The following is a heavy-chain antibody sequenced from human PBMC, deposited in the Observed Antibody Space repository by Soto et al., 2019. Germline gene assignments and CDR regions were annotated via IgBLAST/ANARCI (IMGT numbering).Heavy chain of an antibody. Sequence: PGESLKISCQCSGYTFSNFWIAWVRQLPGKGLEWMGIIYPGDYETRYSPSFHGKVTISADRSIGTAYLQWSSLEASDSAFYFCARSPRSSPYFDYWGQGALVTVLL. CDR1: GYTFSNFW. D-gene: IGHD6-13*01. J-gene: IGHJ4*02. CDR2: IYPGDYET. V-gene: IGHV5-51*01. CDR3: ARSPRSSPYFDY.